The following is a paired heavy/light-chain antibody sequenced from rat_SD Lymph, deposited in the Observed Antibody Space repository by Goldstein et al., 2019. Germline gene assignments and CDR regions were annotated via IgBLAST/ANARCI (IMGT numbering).Light chain of an antibody. CDR3: VQFLEVPLT. CDR1: KSLLHSNGITY. V-gene: IGKV2S3*01. CDR2: QIS. Sequence: DIMMTQSPLSVAVTPGESASISCRSSKSLLHSNGITYLSWYLQRPEKSPQLLIYQISNLASGVSDRFSGSGSGTDFTLKISKVETEDVGIYYCVQFLEVPLTFGSGTKLEIK. J-gene: IGKJ5*01.
Heavy chain of an antibody. CDR1: GFTFSNYG. CDR2: IYYDSSSK. V-gene: IGHV5-54*01. CDR3: ATYYGGSPFDY. D-gene: IGHD1-11*01. J-gene: IGHJ2*01. Sequence: EVQLVESGEGLVQPGSSMKLSCVASGFTFSNYGMNWIRQAPKKGLEWIALIYYDSSSKYYADSVKGRFTISRDNSKNTLYLEMNSLRSEDTAMYYCATYYGGSPFDYWGQGVMVTVSS.